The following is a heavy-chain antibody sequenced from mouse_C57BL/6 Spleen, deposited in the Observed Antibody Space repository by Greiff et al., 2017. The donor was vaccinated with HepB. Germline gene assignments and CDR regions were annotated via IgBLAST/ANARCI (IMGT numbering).Heavy chain of an antibody. V-gene: IGHV5-15*01. J-gene: IGHJ4*01. CDR3: ARLRSNYGGGINAMDY. Sequence: EVKLVESGGGLVQPGGSLKLSCAASGFTFSDYGMAWVRQAPRKGPEWVAFISNLAYSIYYADTVTGRFTISRENAKNTLYLEMSSLRSEDTAMYYCARLRSNYGGGINAMDYWGQGTSVTVSS. CDR2: ISNLAYSI. D-gene: IGHD2-5*01. CDR1: GFTFSDYG.